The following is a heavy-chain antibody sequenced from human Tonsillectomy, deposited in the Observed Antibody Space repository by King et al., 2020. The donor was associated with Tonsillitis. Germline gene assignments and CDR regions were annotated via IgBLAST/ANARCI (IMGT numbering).Heavy chain of an antibody. D-gene: IGHD5-18*01. Sequence: VQLQQWGAGLLKPSETLSLTCAVYGGSFSGYYWSWIRQPPGKGLEWIGEINHSGSTNYNPSLKSRVTVSVSTYNNQFSLKLSSVTAADTAVYYCATVRRRSGGYSYCYQTTHYGMDVWGQGTTVTVSS. CDR3: ATVRRRSGGYSYCYQTTHYGMDV. V-gene: IGHV4-34*01. CDR2: INHSGST. J-gene: IGHJ6*02. CDR1: GGSFSGYY.